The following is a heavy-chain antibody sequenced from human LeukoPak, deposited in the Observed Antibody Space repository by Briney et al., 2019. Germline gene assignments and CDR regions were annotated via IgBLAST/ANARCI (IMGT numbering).Heavy chain of an antibody. D-gene: IGHD2-2*01. CDR2: ISSNGGST. CDR3: VKDLDVVVPAAYDY. V-gene: IGHV3-64D*06. Sequence: GGSLRLSCSASGFTFSSYAMHWVRQAPGKGLECVSAISSNGGSTYYADSVKGRFTISRDNSKNTLYLQMSSLRAEDTAVYYCVKDLDVVVPAAYDYWGQGTLVTVSS. J-gene: IGHJ4*02. CDR1: GFTFSSYA.